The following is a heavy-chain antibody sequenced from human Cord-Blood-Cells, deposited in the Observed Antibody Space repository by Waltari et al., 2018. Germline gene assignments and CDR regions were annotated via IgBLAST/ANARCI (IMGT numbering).Heavy chain of an antibody. V-gene: IGHV1-3*01. CDR1: GYTFTSYA. Sequence: QVQLVQSGAEVKKPGASAKVSCKASGYTFTSYAMHWVRQAPGQRLEWMGWINAGKGNTKYSQKFQGRVTITRDTSASTAYMELSSLRSEDTAVYYCARDGGYCSSTSCYDRYFDYWGQGTLVTVSS. CDR2: INAGKGNT. D-gene: IGHD2-2*01. CDR3: ARDGGYCSSTSCYDRYFDY. J-gene: IGHJ4*02.